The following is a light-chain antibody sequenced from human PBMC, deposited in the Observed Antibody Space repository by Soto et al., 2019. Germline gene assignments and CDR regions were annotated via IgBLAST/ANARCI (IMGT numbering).Light chain of an antibody. CDR2: DAS. CDR3: QQYDNWPIT. CDR1: QSVKGF. Sequence: EIVMTQSPATLSVSPGERVTLSCRASQSVKGFLAWYQHKPGQAPRLLIYDASTRATGIPARFSGSGSGTEFTLTISSLQSVDFAVYYCQQYDNWPITFGQVTRLEIK. V-gene: IGKV3D-15*01. J-gene: IGKJ5*01.